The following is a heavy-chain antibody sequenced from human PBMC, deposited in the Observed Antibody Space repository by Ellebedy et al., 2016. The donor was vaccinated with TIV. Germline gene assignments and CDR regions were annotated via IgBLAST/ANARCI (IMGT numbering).Heavy chain of an antibody. CDR2: IYYSGST. J-gene: IGHJ5*02. Sequence: MPSETLSLTCTVSGGSISSYYWSWIRQPPGKGLEWIGYIYYSGSTNYNPSLKSRVTISVDTSKNQFSLKLSSVTAADTAVYYCARWYDDSWTGYYTWGQGTLVTVSS. CDR3: ARWYDDSWTGYYT. D-gene: IGHD3-3*01. CDR1: GGSISSYY. V-gene: IGHV4-59*08.